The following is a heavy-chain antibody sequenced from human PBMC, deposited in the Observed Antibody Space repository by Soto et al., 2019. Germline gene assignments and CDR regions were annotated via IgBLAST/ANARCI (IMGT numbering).Heavy chain of an antibody. V-gene: IGHV1-69*01. Sequence: QVQLVQSGAEVKKPGSSVKVSCKASGGTFSSYAISWVRQAPGQGLEWMGGIIPIFGTANYAQKFQGRVTITADESTSTAYRERSSLRSEDTAVYSCARGSSYCSGGSCYDYWGQGTLVTVSS. CDR3: ARGSSYCSGGSCYDY. CDR2: IIPIFGTA. D-gene: IGHD2-15*01. CDR1: GGTFSSYA. J-gene: IGHJ4*02.